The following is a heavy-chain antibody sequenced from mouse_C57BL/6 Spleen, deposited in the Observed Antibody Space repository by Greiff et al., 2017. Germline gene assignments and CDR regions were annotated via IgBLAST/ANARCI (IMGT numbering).Heavy chain of an antibody. V-gene: IGHV5-6*01. D-gene: IGHD1-1*01. J-gene: IGHJ1*03. CDR2: ISSGGSYT. CDR1: GFTFSSYG. Sequence: EVQLQESGGDLVKPGGSLKLSCAASGFTFSSYGMSWVRQTPDKRLEWVATISSGGSYTYYPDSVKGRFTISRDNANNALYLQMSSLKSEDTAMYYCAGSSYEYFDVWGTGTTVTVSS. CDR3: AGSSYEYFDV.